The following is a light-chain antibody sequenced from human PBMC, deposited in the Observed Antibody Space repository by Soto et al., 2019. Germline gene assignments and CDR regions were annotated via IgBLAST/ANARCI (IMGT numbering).Light chain of an antibody. CDR3: QQRADWPPLT. CDR1: QSVSSY. Sequence: EIVLTQSPATLSLSPGERATLSCRASQSVSSYLAWYQHKPGQAPRLLIYDASNRATGIPARFSGSGSGTDLTLTLSRLEPEDFAVYYCQQRADWPPLTFGGGTKVEIK. J-gene: IGKJ4*01. V-gene: IGKV3-11*01. CDR2: DAS.